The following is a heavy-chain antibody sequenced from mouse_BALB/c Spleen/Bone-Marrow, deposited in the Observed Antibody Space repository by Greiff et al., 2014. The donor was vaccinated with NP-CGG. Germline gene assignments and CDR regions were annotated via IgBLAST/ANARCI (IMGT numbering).Heavy chain of an antibody. CDR2: VNPYNGGT. J-gene: IGHJ4*01. CDR1: GYTFTDYY. D-gene: IGHD2-1*01. Sequence: VQLQQSGPELVKPGASVKMSCKASGYTFTDYYMDWVKQSHGESFEWIGRVNPYNGGTSYNQKFKGKATLTVDKSSSTAYMELNSMTSEDSAVYYCARFPNYSYALGYWGQGTSVTVSS. CDR3: ARFPNYSYALGY. V-gene: IGHV1-19*01.